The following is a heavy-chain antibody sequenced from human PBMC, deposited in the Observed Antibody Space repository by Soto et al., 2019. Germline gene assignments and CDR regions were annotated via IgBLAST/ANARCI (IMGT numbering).Heavy chain of an antibody. V-gene: IGHV3-30*18. CDR3: AKSVYNWNDGFFDY. J-gene: IGHJ4*02. D-gene: IGHD1-1*01. Sequence: QVQLVAAGGGVVQPGRSLRLSCAAFGFTFSSYGMHWVRQAPGKGLQWVAVISYDGNNKYYADSVKGRFTISRDNSKNTLYLQMNSLRAEDTAVYYWAKSVYNWNDGFFDYWGQGPLFTVSS. CDR1: GFTFSSYG. CDR2: ISYDGNNK.